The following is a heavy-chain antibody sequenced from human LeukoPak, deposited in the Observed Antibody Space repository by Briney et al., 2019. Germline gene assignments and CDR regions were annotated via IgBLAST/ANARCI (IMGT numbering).Heavy chain of an antibody. V-gene: IGHV4-59*01. Sequence: SETLSLTCTVSGGSISGYYWSWIRQPPGKGLEWIGYIYYTGRPNYNPSLKSRVTISVDTSKNQFSLKLTSVTAADTAVYYCARDGPIWYDYWGQGTLVTVSS. CDR3: ARDGPIWYDY. CDR2: IYYTGRP. D-gene: IGHD6-13*01. CDR1: GGSISGYY. J-gene: IGHJ4*02.